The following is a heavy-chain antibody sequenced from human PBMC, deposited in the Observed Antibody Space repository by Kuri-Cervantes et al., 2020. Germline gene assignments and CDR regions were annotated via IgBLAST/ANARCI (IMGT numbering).Heavy chain of an antibody. J-gene: IGHJ3*02. V-gene: IGHV3-43D*04. CDR3: AKDTAWELPTPDAFDI. CDR2: ITWDGFST. D-gene: IGHD1-26*01. CDR1: GFTFDDYA. Sequence: GGSLRLSCAASGFTFDDYAMHWVRQAPGKGLEWVSLITWDGFSTHYADSVKGRFAISRDNSRSSLYLQMNSLRAEDTAVYYCAKDTAWELPTPDAFDIWGQGTMVTVSS.